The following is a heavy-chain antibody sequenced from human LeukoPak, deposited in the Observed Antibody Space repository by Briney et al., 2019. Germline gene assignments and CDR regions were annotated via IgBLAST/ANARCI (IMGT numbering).Heavy chain of an antibody. D-gene: IGHD2-21*01. J-gene: IGHJ4*02. CDR3: ARGAPYCGGDCFDY. CDR2: IRYDGSNK. V-gene: IGHV3-30*02. Sequence: PGGSLRLSCAASGFTFSSYGMHWVRQAPGKGLEWVAFIRYDGSNKYYADSVKGRFTISRDNSKNTLYLQMNSLRAEDTAVYYCARGAPYCGGDCFDYWGQGTLVTVSS. CDR1: GFTFSSYG.